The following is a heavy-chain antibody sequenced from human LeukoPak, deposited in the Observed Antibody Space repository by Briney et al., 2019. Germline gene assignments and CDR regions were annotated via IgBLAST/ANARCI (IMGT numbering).Heavy chain of an antibody. D-gene: IGHD3-22*01. CDR3: VRLRSNSASSGYYSYYDY. CDR2: INRGATYI. V-gene: IGHV3-21*01. J-gene: IGHJ4*02. CDR1: EFTLSSYS. Sequence: KPGGSLRLSCTVAEFTLSSYSMNWARQAPGKGLEWVASINRGATYIYYADSMKGRFTISRDDAKSSLYLQMNSLRAEDTAVYYCVRLRSNSASSGYYSYYDYWGQGSLVTVSS.